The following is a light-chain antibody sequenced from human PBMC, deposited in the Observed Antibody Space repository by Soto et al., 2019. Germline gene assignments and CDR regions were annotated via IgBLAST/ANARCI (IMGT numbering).Light chain of an antibody. Sequence: ESVLTQSPATLSLSPGERATLSCRASQSVSSYLAWYQQKPGQAPRLLIYDASNRATGIPARFSGSGSGTDFTLTISGLEPEDFAVYYCQQRSSSITFGQGTRLEIK. V-gene: IGKV3-11*01. CDR3: QQRSSSIT. CDR2: DAS. J-gene: IGKJ5*01. CDR1: QSVSSY.